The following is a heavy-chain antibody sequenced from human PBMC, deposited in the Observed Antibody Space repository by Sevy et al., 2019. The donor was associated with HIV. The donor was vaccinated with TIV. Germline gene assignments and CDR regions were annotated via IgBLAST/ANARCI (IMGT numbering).Heavy chain of an antibody. CDR2: ISYDGRNNK. CDR3: AKDRGEILHSAFDY. V-gene: IGHV3-30*04. CDR1: GFTFSDYS. D-gene: IGHD3-16*01. J-gene: IGHJ4*02. Sequence: GGSLRLSCAASGFTFSDYSMHWVRQAPGKGLEWVAVISYDGRNNKYNADSVKGRFTISRDNSKNTLYLQMNSLRVEDMAIYYCAKDRGEILHSAFDYWGQGTLVTVSS.